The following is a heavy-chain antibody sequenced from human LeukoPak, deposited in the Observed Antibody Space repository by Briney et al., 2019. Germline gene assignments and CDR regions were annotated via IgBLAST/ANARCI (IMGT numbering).Heavy chain of an antibody. CDR2: ISYDGSNK. Sequence: PGRSLRLSCAASGFTFSSYAMHWVRQAPGKGLEWVAVISYDGSNKYYADSVKGRFTISRDNSKNTLYLQMNSLRAEDTAVYYCAAQWLVLGAFDIWGQGTTVTVPS. V-gene: IGHV3-30*04. D-gene: IGHD6-19*01. CDR3: AAQWLVLGAFDI. J-gene: IGHJ3*02. CDR1: GFTFSSYA.